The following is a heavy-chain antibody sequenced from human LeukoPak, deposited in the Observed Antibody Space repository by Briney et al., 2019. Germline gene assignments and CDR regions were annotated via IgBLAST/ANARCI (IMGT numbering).Heavy chain of an antibody. CDR3: SRSRDSGAFYFDS. J-gene: IGHJ4*02. V-gene: IGHV3-74*01. CDR1: GFTFSAYW. CDR2: IYSDGSSR. Sequence: GGSLRLSCAASGFTFSAYWMHWVRQAPGKGLVWVSRIYSDGSSRSYADSVKGRFTISRDNAKNTLYLQMNSLRAEDTALYFCSRSRDSGAFYFDSWGQGALVTVSS. D-gene: IGHD2-15*01.